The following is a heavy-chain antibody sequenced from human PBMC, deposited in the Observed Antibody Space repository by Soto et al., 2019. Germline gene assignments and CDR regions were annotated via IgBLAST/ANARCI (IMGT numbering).Heavy chain of an antibody. Sequence: GGPLRLSCGASGFTFKDHAMNLVRQTPGKGMECISDVSGSDQHKYAEASMKGSFTTSRDHSKKTMYLQMDRLSVEDTALYYCARDRMLYATDYFYPMDVWGQGTTVTVSS. J-gene: IGHJ6*02. V-gene: IGHV3-23*01. CDR3: ARDRMLYATDYFYPMDV. CDR2: VSGSDQHK. CDR1: GFTFKDHA. D-gene: IGHD2-8*01.